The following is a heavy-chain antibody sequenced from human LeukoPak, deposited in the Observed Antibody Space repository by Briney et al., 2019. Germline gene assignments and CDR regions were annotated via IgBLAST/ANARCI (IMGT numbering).Heavy chain of an antibody. D-gene: IGHD4-17*01. Sequence: PGGSLRLSCAASGFTFSSYWMSWVRQAPGKGLEWVSSISSSSSYIYYADSVKGRFTISRDNAKNSLYLQMNSLRAEDTAVYYCARDPQAYGDASDYWGQGTLVTVSS. V-gene: IGHV3-21*01. CDR2: ISSSSSYI. CDR3: ARDPQAYGDASDY. CDR1: GFTFSSYW. J-gene: IGHJ4*02.